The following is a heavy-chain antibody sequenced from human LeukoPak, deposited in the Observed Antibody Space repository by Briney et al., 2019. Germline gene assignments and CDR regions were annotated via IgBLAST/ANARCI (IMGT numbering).Heavy chain of an antibody. CDR2: ISGSGGST. CDR3: ANSVEYYYDSSGYLPRWFDP. Sequence: QPGASLRLSCAASGFTFSSYAMSWVRQAPGKRLEWVSAISGSGGSTYYADSVKGRFTISRDNSKNTLYLQMNSLRAEDTAVYYCANSVEYYYDSSGYLPRWFDPWGQGTLVTVSS. CDR1: GFTFSSYA. J-gene: IGHJ5*02. D-gene: IGHD3-22*01. V-gene: IGHV3-23*01.